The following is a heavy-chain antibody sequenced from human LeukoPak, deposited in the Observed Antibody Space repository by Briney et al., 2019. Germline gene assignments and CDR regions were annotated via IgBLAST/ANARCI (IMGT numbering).Heavy chain of an antibody. Sequence: PGGSLRLSCSASGFTFNSYPMHWVRQAPGKGLEYVSAISSNGINTFYADSVKGRFTISRDNSKNTLYLQMGSLRAEDTAVYYCVAERVDYWGQGTLVTVSS. CDR1: GFTFNSYP. CDR2: ISSNGINT. CDR3: VAERVDY. V-gene: IGHV3-64D*09. D-gene: IGHD1-14*01. J-gene: IGHJ4*02.